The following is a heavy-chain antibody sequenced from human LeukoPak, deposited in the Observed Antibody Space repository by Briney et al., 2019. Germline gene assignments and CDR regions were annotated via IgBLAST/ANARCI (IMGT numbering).Heavy chain of an antibody. Sequence: GGSLRLSCAASGFTYSSHWMSWVRQAPGKGLEWVGNIKEDGSEKYYAGSVKGRFTISRDNAKNSLYLQTNSLRVEDTAVYYCARDGGWGWDYWGQGTLVTVSS. CDR2: IKEDGSEK. V-gene: IGHV3-7*01. CDR1: GFTYSSHW. J-gene: IGHJ4*02. CDR3: ARDGGWGWDY. D-gene: IGHD6-19*01.